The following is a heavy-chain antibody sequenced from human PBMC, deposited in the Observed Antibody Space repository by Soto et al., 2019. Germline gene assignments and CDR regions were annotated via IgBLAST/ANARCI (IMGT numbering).Heavy chain of an antibody. CDR1: GGSISSYY. Sequence: PSETLSFTCTVSGGSISSYYWSWIRQPPGKGLEWIGYIYYSGSTNYNPSLKSRVTISVDTSKNQFSLKLSSVTAADTAVYYCAKNYGNAFDIWGQGTMVTVSS. D-gene: IGHD3-10*01. CDR2: IYYSGST. CDR3: AKNYGNAFDI. J-gene: IGHJ3*02. V-gene: IGHV4-59*01.